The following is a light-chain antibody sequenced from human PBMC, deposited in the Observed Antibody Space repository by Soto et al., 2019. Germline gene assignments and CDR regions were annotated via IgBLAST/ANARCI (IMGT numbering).Light chain of an antibody. Sequence: SSELTQPPSMSVSPGQTASITCSGDKLGDKYASWYQQKPGQSPVLVIYQDNKRPSGIPERFSGSNSGNTATLTISGTQAMDEADYYCQTWDTTTAYVFGTGTKLTVL. CDR1: KLGDKY. V-gene: IGLV3-1*01. CDR3: QTWDTTTAYV. J-gene: IGLJ1*01. CDR2: QDN.